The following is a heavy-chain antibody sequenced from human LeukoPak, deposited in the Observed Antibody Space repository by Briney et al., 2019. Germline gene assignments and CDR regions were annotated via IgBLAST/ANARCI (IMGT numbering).Heavy chain of an antibody. D-gene: IGHD3-3*01. Sequence: GGSLRLSCAASGFTVSSNYMSWVRQAPGKGLEWVSVIYSGGSTYYADSVKGRFTISRDNSQNTLYLQMNSLRAEDTAVYYCARVGSDDFWTTDYWGQGTLVTVSS. CDR3: ARVGSDDFWTTDY. CDR1: GFTVSSNY. CDR2: IYSGGST. V-gene: IGHV3-66*02. J-gene: IGHJ4*02.